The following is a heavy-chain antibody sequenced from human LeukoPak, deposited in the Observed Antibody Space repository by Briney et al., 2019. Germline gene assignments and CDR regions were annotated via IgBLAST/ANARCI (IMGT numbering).Heavy chain of an antibody. CDR2: IFFSGST. V-gene: IGHV4-59*08. CDR1: GGSISNYY. J-gene: IGHJ4*02. Sequence: ASETLSLTCTVSGGSISNYYWSWIRQPPGKGLEWLGYIFFSGSTNYNPSLKSRLTISVDTSKNQFSLKLTSVTAADTAVYYCARHLYSSGWYGSDYWGQGTLVTVSS. CDR3: ARHLYSSGWYGSDY. D-gene: IGHD6-19*01.